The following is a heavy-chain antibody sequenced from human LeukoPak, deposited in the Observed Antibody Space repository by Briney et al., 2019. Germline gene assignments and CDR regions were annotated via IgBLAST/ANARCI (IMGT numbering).Heavy chain of an antibody. Sequence: GGSLRLSCAASGSTFYSYAMSWVRQAPGKGLEWVSAISGNGDTTHYADSVKDRSTISRDNSKNILYLQMYSLRAEDTAVYYCAKYFASGSRNFDSWGQGTLVTVSS. D-gene: IGHD3-10*01. J-gene: IGHJ4*02. CDR2: ISGNGDTT. V-gene: IGHV3-23*01. CDR3: AKYFASGSRNFDS. CDR1: GSTFYSYA.